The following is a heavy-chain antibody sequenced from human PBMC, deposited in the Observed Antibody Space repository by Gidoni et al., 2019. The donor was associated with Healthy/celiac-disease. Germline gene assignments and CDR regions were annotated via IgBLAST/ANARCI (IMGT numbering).Heavy chain of an antibody. CDR1: GFPVSSHY. CDR3: ARDPYYWEGASYYYYGMDV. J-gene: IGHJ6*02. Sequence: EVQLVESGGGLVPPGGSLRLSCAASGFPVSSHYMSWVRQAPGKGLEWVSVIYSGGSTYYADSVKGRFTISRDNSKNTLYLQMNSLRAEDTAVYYCARDPYYWEGASYYYYGMDVWGQGTTVTVSS. D-gene: IGHD3-10*01. CDR2: IYSGGST. V-gene: IGHV3-66*01.